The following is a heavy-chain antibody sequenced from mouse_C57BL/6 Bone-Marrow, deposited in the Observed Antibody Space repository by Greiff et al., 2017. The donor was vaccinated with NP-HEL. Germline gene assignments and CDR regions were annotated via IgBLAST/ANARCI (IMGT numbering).Heavy chain of an antibody. J-gene: IGHJ4*01. CDR1: GYSITSGYY. CDR3: ASPAGYYAMDY. Sequence: VQLKESGPGLVKPSQSLSLTCSVTGYSITSGYYWNWIRQFPGNKLEWMGYISYDGSNNYNPSLKNRISITRHPSKHQFFLKLNSVTTEDTATYYCASPAGYYAMDYWGQGTSVTVSA. V-gene: IGHV3-6*01. CDR2: ISYDGSN. D-gene: IGHD3-1*01.